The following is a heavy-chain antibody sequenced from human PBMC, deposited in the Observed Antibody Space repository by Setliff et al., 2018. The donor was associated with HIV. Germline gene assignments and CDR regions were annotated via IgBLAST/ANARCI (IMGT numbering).Heavy chain of an antibody. Sequence: ASVKVSCKVSGYTLTELSIHWVRQAPGKGLEWMGGFDPEDGGTIHAQKFQGRVTMTEDTSTDTAYMELRSLRSEDTAVHYCARDLAAAGAFDIWGQGTMVTVS. D-gene: IGHD6-13*01. CDR3: ARDLAAAGAFDI. CDR1: GYTLTELS. CDR2: FDPEDGGT. J-gene: IGHJ3*02. V-gene: IGHV1-24*01.